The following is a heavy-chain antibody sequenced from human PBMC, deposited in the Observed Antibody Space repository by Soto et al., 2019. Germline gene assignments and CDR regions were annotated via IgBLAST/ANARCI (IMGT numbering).Heavy chain of an antibody. D-gene: IGHD1-26*01. J-gene: IGHJ6*02. Sequence: QVQLVQSGAEVKKSGASVKVSCKASGYTFTGYFIQWLRQAPGQGLEWIGWINPNTSATNYAQKFQGRVTMTRDTSLGAAYMEMTSLRPDDTAIYYCARIPWGRDPYYGMDVWGQGTTVTVSS. CDR3: ARIPWGRDPYYGMDV. CDR2: INPNTSAT. V-gene: IGHV1-2*02. CDR1: GYTFTGYF.